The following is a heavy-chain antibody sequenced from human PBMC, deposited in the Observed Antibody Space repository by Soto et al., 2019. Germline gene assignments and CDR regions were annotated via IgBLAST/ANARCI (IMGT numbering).Heavy chain of an antibody. J-gene: IGHJ6*03. Sequence: GGSLRLCCSASGFTFRSYSMNGVRQAPGKGLEWVSSISSSSSYIYYADSVKGRFTISRDNAKNSLYLQMNSLRAEDTAVYYCARDLYGDSPYYYMDVWGKGTTVTVSS. CDR3: ARDLYGDSPYYYMDV. CDR1: GFTFRSYS. V-gene: IGHV3-21*01. D-gene: IGHD4-17*01. CDR2: ISSSSSYI.